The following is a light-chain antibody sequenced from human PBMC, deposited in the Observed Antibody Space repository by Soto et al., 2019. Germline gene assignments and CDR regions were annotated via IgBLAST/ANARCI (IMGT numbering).Light chain of an antibody. CDR1: QSGSCY. V-gene: IGKV3-11*01. J-gene: IGKJ2*01. Sequence: EIVLTQSPATLSLSPGETATLACRASQSGSCYLPWYQQKPGQAPRLLIYDASHRAAGIPSRFSGSGSGTDFALSISILERGDLAVYYCQKRSNGYTFEQGAKLEVK. CDR2: DAS. CDR3: QKRSNGYT.